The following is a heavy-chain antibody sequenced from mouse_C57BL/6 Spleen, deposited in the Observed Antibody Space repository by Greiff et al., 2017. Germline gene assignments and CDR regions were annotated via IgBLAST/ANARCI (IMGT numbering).Heavy chain of an antibody. CDR3: HYDYDWGFAY. D-gene: IGHD2-4*01. CDR2: INPNNGGT. Sequence: EVQLQQSGPELVKPGASVKISCKASGYTFTDYYMNWVKQSHGKSLEWIGDINPNNGGTSYNQKFKGKATLTLDKSSSTAYMEIRSLTSEDSAVYYCHYDYDWGFAYWGQGTLVTVSA. J-gene: IGHJ3*01. V-gene: IGHV1-26*01. CDR1: GYTFTDYY.